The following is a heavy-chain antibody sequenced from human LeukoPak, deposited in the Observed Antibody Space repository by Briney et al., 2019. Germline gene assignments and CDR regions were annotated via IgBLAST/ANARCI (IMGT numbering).Heavy chain of an antibody. CDR3: ARLFDS. J-gene: IGHJ4*02. CDR1: GGAISNDNFY. CDR2: INYSGTI. Sequence: PSETLSLTCTVSGGAISNDNFYWGWVRQPPGKGLEWVASINYSGTIYYNPSLRSRVSISVDTSRTQLFLRLNSVTAADTAVYYCARLFDSWGQGTLVTVSS. V-gene: IGHV4-39*01.